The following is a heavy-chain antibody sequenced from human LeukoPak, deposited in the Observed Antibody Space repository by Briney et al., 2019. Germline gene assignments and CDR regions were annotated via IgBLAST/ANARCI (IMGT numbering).Heavy chain of an antibody. J-gene: IGHJ6*03. V-gene: IGHV1-8*03. CDR3: AREIQFYDFWSGYYDYYYYMDV. CDR1: GYTFTSYD. CDR2: MNPNSGNT. Sequence: ASVKVSCKASGYTFTSYDINRVRQATGQGLEWMGWMNPNSGNTGYAQKFQGRVTITRNTSISTAYMELSSLRSEDTAVYYCAREIQFYDFWSGYYDYYYYMDVWGKGTTVTVSS. D-gene: IGHD3-3*01.